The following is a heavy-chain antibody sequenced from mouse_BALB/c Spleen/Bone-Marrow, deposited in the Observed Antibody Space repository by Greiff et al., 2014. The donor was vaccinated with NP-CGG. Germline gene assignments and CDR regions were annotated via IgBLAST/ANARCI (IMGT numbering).Heavy chain of an antibody. J-gene: IGHJ4*01. CDR2: INPYNGGT. CDR1: GYSFTDYT. Sequence: VQLKESGPELVKPGASMKISCKASGYSFTDYTMNWVKQSHGKNLEWIGLINPYNGGTDYSQKFKGKATLTVDKSSSTAYMELLSLTSEDSAVYYCARGATMVTTRDAMDYWGQGTSVTVSS. V-gene: IGHV1-18*01. D-gene: IGHD2-2*01. CDR3: ARGATMVTTRDAMDY.